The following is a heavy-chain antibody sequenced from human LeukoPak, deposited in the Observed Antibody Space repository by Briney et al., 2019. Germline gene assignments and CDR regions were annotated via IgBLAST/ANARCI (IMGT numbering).Heavy chain of an antibody. CDR2: ISGDGGST. V-gene: IGHV3-43*02. J-gene: IGHJ4*02. D-gene: IGHD2-21*02. Sequence: GGSLRLSCAASGFTFDDYAMHWVRQAPGKGLEWVSLISGDGGSTYYADSVKGRFTTSRDNSKNSLYLQMNSLRTEDTALYYCAKDVVYCGGDCYGTYFDYWGQGTLVTVSS. CDR3: AKDVVYCGGDCYGTYFDY. CDR1: GFTFDDYA.